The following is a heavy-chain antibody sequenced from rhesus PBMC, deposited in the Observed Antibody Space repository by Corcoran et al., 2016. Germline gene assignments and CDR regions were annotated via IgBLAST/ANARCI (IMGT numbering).Heavy chain of an antibody. V-gene: IGHV3S42*01. D-gene: IGHD4-29*01. CDR1: GLNLCRSW. CDR3: AKEGVADYGLDS. CDR2: INSGGGST. Sequence: EVQLVESGGGWAKPGGVWRLPCADSGLNLCRSWMNWDRQIAGRGLEWFSAINSGGGSTYYADSVKGRFTISRDNSKNMLSLQMNSLRAEDTAVYYCAKEGVADYGLDSWGQGVVVTVSS. J-gene: IGHJ6*01.